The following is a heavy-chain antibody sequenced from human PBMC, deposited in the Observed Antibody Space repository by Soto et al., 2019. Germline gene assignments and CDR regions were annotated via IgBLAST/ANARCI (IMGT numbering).Heavy chain of an antibody. V-gene: IGHV1-18*01. D-gene: IGHD3-9*01. Sequence: ASVKVSCKTSCYTFTSYGISWVRQAPGQGLEWMGWISTYNGDTNFAQKFQGRVTLTTDTSTNTAYMDLRSLTSDDTAVYYCARGYDILTGLAYYYGMDVWGQGTTVTVSS. CDR1: CYTFTSYG. J-gene: IGHJ6*02. CDR3: ARGYDILTGLAYYYGMDV. CDR2: ISTYNGDT.